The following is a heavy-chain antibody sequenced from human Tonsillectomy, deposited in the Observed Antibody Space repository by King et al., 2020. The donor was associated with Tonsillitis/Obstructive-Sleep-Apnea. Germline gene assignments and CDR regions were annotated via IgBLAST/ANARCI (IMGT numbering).Heavy chain of an antibody. CDR2: IYYTGST. V-gene: IGHV4-59*01. J-gene: IGHJ4*02. CDR1: GGSISGFY. Sequence: QLQESGPGLVKPSETLSLTCTVSGGSISGFYWSWVRQSPGKGLEWIGYIYYTGSTNYNPSLQSRVTISVGTSKNHFSLKLSSVTATDTAVYYCARALAHGSGSYFEYYFDSWGQGTLVTVSS. CDR3: ARALAHGSGSYFEYYFDS. D-gene: IGHD3-10*01.